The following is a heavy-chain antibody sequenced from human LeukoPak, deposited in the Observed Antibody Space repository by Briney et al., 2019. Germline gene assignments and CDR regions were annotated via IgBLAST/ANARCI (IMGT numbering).Heavy chain of an antibody. CDR2: ISVYNGNT. Sequence: ASVKVSCKASGFTFTSYVISWVRQAPGQGLEWMGWISVYNGNTNYAQKLQGRVTMTTDTSTRTAYMELRSLRSDDTAVYYCARETDSMVDYWGQGTLVTASS. CDR1: GFTFTSYV. D-gene: IGHD3-22*01. J-gene: IGHJ4*02. V-gene: IGHV1-18*04. CDR3: ARETDSMVDY.